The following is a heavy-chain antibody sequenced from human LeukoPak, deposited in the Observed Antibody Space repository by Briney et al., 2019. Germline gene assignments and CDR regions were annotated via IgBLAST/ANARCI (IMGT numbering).Heavy chain of an antibody. CDR2: INHSGST. Sequence: SETLSLTCTVSGGSISSSSYYWSWIRQPPGKGLEWIGEINHSGSTNYNPSLKSRVTISVDTSKNQFSLKLSSVTAADTAVYYCARESLGPWGQGTLVTVSS. V-gene: IGHV4-39*07. CDR1: GGSISSSSYY. D-gene: IGHD1-26*01. CDR3: ARESLGP. J-gene: IGHJ5*02.